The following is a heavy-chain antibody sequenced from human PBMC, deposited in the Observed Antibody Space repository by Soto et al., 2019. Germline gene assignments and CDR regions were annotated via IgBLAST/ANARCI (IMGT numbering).Heavy chain of an antibody. CDR2: ISATGGGT. D-gene: IGHD3-16*01. J-gene: IGHJ4*02. V-gene: IGHV3-23*01. Sequence: PXVCLTLSCAACGFKFSNYSMSWVRQAPGKGLEWVSLISATGGGTYYADSVKGRFTISRDNSHNTLYLQVHSLTAEDTAVYYCAKDRRAGGNSAFYFDFWGQGAQVTVSS. CDR1: GFKFSNYS. CDR3: AKDRRAGGNSAFYFDF.